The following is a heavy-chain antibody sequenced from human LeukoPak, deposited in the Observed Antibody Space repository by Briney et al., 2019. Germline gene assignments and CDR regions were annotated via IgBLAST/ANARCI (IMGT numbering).Heavy chain of an antibody. J-gene: IGHJ1*01. D-gene: IGHD6-13*01. CDR3: VGSSSWYDPEYFQH. CDR2: ISWNSGSI. CDR1: GFTFDDYA. V-gene: IGHV3-9*01. Sequence: GGSLRLSCAASGFTFDDYAMHWVRQAPGKGLEWVSGISWNSGSIGYADSVKGRFTISRDNAKNSLYLQMNSLRAEDTALYYCVGSSSWYDPEYFQHWGQGTLVTVSS.